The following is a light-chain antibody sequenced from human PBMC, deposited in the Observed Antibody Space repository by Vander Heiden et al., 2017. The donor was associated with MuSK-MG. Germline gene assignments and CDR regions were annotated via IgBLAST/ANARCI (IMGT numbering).Light chain of an antibody. CDR3: QQSSNWPRYT. Sequence: EIVMTQSPATLSVSPGERATLSCRASQSVSSNLAWYQQKPGQAPRLLTYGASTRATGIPARFSGSWSGLEFTLTISSLQSEASAIYYCQQSSNWPRYTFGQGTKLXIK. CDR2: GAS. CDR1: QSVSSN. V-gene: IGKV3-15*01. J-gene: IGKJ2*01.